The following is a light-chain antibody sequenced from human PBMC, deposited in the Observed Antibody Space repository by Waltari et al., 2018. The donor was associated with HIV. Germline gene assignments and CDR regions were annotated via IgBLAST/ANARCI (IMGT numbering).Light chain of an antibody. V-gene: IGLV2-14*01. CDR3: SSYTSSSTVV. CDR2: DVS. CDR1: NSAVGGYNY. Sequence: HSALPQPASVSGSPGQSITISCTGTNSAVGGYNYVSWYQQYPGKAPKLMIYDVSNRPSGVSNRFSASKSGNTASLTISGLQAEDEADYYCSSYTSSSTVVFGGGTKLTVL. J-gene: IGLJ2*01.